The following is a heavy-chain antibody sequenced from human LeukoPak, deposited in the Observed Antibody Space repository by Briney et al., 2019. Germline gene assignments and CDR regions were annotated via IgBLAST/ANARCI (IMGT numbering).Heavy chain of an antibody. CDR1: GGSVSSYY. CDR2: ICYSGGT. CDR3: ARQPSGYYDKSGYYPYYFDY. D-gene: IGHD3-22*01. V-gene: IGHV4-59*08. Sequence: SETLSLTCTVSGGSVSSYYWSWVRLPPGKGLEWIGFICYSGGTKYAPSLESRVTISLDTSKNQFSLKLSSVTAADSAVYYCARQPSGYYDKSGYYPYYFDYWGQGALVTVSS. J-gene: IGHJ4*02.